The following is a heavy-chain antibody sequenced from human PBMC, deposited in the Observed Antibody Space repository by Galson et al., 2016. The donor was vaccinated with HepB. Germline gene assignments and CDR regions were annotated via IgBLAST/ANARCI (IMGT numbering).Heavy chain of an antibody. V-gene: IGHV3-53*01. CDR2: IYSGGTT. CDR1: GFIVSSNY. D-gene: IGHD3-9*01. J-gene: IGHJ4*02. Sequence: SLRLSCAASGFIVSSNYMSWVRQAPGKGLEWVSVIYSGGTTYYADSVKGRFTISRDNSKNTLYLQLNSLRAADTAVYYCARGHYDILTGYYGALDYWGQGTLVTVSS. CDR3: ARGHYDILTGYYGALDY.